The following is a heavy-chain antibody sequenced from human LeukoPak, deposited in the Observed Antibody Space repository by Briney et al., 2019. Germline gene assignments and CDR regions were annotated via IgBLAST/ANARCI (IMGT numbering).Heavy chain of an antibody. V-gene: IGHV3-23*01. CDR1: GFIFGFYA. D-gene: IGHD4-11*01. Sequence: PGGSLRLSCEASGFIFGFYAMGWVRQAPGKGLEWVSGLSGLGYRTHYADSVRGRFIISRDNSKNSLFLQMNSLRVEDTAVYYCARGYTNYGYVFDIWGQGTMVTVSS. CDR2: LSGLGYRT. CDR3: ARGYTNYGYVFDI. J-gene: IGHJ3*02.